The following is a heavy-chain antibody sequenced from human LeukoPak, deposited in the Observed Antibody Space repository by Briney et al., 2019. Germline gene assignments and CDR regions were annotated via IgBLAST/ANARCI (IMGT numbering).Heavy chain of an antibody. CDR2: IYHSGTT. D-gene: IGHD3-10*01. V-gene: IGHV4-4*02. CDR3: ARSGPIYGSEIYYYYYGMDV. Sequence: IPSGTLSLTCAVSGGSISSSNWWSWVRQPPGKGLEWIGEIYHSGTTNYNPSLKSRVTISVGKSKNQFSLKLRSVTAADTAVYYCARSGPIYGSEIYYYYYGMDVWGQGTTVTVSS. J-gene: IGHJ6*02. CDR1: GGSISSSNW.